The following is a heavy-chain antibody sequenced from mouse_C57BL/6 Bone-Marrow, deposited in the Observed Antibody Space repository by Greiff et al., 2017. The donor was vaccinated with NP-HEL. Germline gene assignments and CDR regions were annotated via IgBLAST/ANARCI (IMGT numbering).Heavy chain of an antibody. CDR1: GFTFSSYT. CDR3: AIYYGNFDY. Sequence: EVMLVESGGGLVKPGGSLKLSCAASGFTFSSYTMSWVRQTPEKRLEWVATISGGGGNTYYPDSVKGRFTISRDNAKNTLYLQMSSLRAEDTALYYCAIYYGNFDYWGQGTTLTVSS. CDR2: ISGGGGNT. V-gene: IGHV5-9*01. D-gene: IGHD2-1*01. J-gene: IGHJ2*01.